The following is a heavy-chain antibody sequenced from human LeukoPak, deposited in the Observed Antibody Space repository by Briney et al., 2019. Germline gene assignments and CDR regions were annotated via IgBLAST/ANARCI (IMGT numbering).Heavy chain of an antibody. Sequence: SETLSLTCTVSGGSISSSSYYWGWIRQPPGKGLEWIGSIYYSGSTYYNPSLKSRVTISVDTSKNQFSLKLSSVTAADTAVYYCARGVVASHRPSFDYWGQGTLVTVSS. D-gene: IGHD2-15*01. CDR3: ARGVVASHRPSFDY. CDR2: IYYSGST. CDR1: GGSISSSSYY. V-gene: IGHV4-39*07. J-gene: IGHJ4*02.